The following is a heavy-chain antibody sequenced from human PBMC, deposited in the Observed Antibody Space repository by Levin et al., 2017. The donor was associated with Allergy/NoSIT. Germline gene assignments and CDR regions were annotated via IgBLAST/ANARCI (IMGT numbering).Heavy chain of an antibody. CDR2: ILSDGTYT. Sequence: PGGSLRLSCAASGFTFSNYRMHWVRQAPGKGLVWVSRILSDGTYTGYADSVQGRFTISRHNAKNTLFLQMDSLSAEDTALYYCARDGGTNNHDWYFDLWGRGTLVTVSS. D-gene: IGHD1-14*01. CDR1: GFTFSNYR. V-gene: IGHV3-74*01. CDR3: ARDGGTNNHDWYFDL. J-gene: IGHJ2*01.